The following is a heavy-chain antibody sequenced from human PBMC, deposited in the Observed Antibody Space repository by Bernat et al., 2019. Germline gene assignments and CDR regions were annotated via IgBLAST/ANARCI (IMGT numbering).Heavy chain of an antibody. CDR1: GGSISGSSYN. CDR3: ARHSHYYYQMDV. Sequence: QLQLQESGPGLVNPSETLSLTCTVSGGSISGSSYNWGWIRQPPGKGLEFIGSIYYSGATYYNPSLKSRVTISVDTSKNQFSLRLSSVTAADTAVYYCARHSHYYYQMDVWGKGTTVTVSS. CDR2: IYYSGAT. J-gene: IGHJ6*03. V-gene: IGHV4-39*01.